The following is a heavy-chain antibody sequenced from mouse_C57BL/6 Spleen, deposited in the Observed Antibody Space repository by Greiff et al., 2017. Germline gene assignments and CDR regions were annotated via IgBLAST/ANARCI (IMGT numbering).Heavy chain of an antibody. CDR1: GYAFSSYW. CDR2: IYPGDGDT. J-gene: IGHJ4*01. V-gene: IGHV1-80*01. D-gene: IGHD3-1*01. Sequence: QVQLQQSGAELVKPGASVKISCKASGYAFSSYWMNWVKQRPGQGLEWIGQIYPGDGDTNYNGKFKGKATLTADKSSSTAYMQLSSLTSEDSAVYFCARSGLLYYYAMDYWGQGTSVTVSS. CDR3: ARSGLLYYYAMDY.